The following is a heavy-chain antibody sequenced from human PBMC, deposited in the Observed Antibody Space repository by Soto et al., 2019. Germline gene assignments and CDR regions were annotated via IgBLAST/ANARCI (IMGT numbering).Heavy chain of an antibody. V-gene: IGHV4-30-4*01. CDR3: ARLIQEGFVP. J-gene: IGHJ5*02. CDR2: IYYNGIT. Sequence: SWLRQPPGKDLEWIAYIYYNGITHYNPSLKTRVTISLDPSKNQFSLKMPSVTDADTAVYSCARLIQEGFVPGGQVTLVPVS. D-gene: IGHD5-18*01.